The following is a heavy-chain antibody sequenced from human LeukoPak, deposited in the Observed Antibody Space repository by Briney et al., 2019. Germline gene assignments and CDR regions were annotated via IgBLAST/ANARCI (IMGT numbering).Heavy chain of an antibody. J-gene: IGHJ4*02. CDR1: GYSFTSYW. Sequence: GESLKISCRGSGYSFTSYWIGWVRQMPGKGLERMGIIYPGDCDTRYSPSFQGQVTISADKSISTAYLQWSSLKASDTAMYYCARHVEDYGSGSYYSDYWGQGTLVTVSS. D-gene: IGHD3-10*01. V-gene: IGHV5-51*01. CDR2: IYPGDCDT. CDR3: ARHVEDYGSGSYYSDY.